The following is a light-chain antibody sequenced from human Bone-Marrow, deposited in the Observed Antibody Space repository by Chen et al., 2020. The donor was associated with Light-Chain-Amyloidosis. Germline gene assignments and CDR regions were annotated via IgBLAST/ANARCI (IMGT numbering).Light chain of an antibody. Sequence: QSALTQPPSASGSPGPSVTISCTGTSSDVGGHNYVSWYQQHPGKAPKLMIYEVTTRPSGVPDRFSGSKSGNTASLTVSGLHTEDEAAYYCSSYAGRNNLVFGGGTKLTVV. V-gene: IGLV2-8*01. CDR1: SSDVGGHNY. CDR3: SSYAGRNNLV. J-gene: IGLJ3*02. CDR2: EVT.